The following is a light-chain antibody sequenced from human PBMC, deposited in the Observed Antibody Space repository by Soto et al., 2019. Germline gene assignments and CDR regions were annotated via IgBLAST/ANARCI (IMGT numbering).Light chain of an antibody. CDR1: QSVSSN. CDR3: QQYNNWPPTGT. V-gene: IGKV3-15*01. CDR2: GAS. J-gene: IGKJ1*01. Sequence: EIVMTQSPATLSVSRGERATLSCRASQSVSSNLAWYQQKPGQSPRLLIYGASTRATGIPASFSGSGSGTEFTLTISSLQSEDFAVYYCQQYNNWPPTGTFGQGTKVEIK.